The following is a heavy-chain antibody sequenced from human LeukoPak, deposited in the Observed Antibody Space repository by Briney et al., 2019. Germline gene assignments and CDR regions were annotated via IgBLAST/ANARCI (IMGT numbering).Heavy chain of an antibody. CDR2: INPNCGGT. D-gene: IGHD3-10*01. Sequence: ASVKVSCKASGYTFTGYYMHWVRQAPGQRLEWMGWINPNCGGTNYAQKFQGRVTMTMDTSISTAYVELSRLRTDDTAVYDCARARSPYGSGSYGHHYWGQGTLVTVSS. CDR1: GYTFTGYY. V-gene: IGHV1-2*02. J-gene: IGHJ4*02. CDR3: ARARSPYGSGSYGHHY.